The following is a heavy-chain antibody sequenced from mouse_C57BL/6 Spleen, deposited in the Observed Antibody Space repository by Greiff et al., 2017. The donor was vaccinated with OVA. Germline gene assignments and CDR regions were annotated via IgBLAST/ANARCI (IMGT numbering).Heavy chain of an antibody. V-gene: IGHV3-1*01. J-gene: IGHJ4*01. CDR3: ARDNDYGYAMDY. D-gene: IGHD2-4*01. Sequence: VQLKESGPGMVKPSQSLSLTCTVTGYSITSGYDWHWIRHFPGNQLEWMGYISYSGSTNYNPSLKSRISITHDTSKNHFFLKLNSVTTEDTATYYCARDNDYGYAMDYWGQGTSVTVSS. CDR1: GYSITSGYD. CDR2: ISYSGST.